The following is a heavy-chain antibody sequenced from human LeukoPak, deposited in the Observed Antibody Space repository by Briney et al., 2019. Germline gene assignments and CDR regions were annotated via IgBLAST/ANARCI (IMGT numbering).Heavy chain of an antibody. CDR2: VNPNSGGT. D-gene: IGHD4-23*01. CDR3: ARGRRYYGGNGYFDY. V-gene: IGHV1-2*02. J-gene: IGHJ4*02. Sequence: ASVKVSCKASGYTFTGYYMHWVRQAPGQGLEWMGWVNPNSGGTNYAQKFQGRVTMTRDTSISTAYMELSRLRSDDTAVYYCARGRRYYGGNGYFDYWGQGTLVTVSS. CDR1: GYTFTGYY.